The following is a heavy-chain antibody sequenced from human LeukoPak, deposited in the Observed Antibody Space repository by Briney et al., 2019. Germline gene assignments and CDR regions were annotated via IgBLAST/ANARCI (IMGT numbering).Heavy chain of an antibody. V-gene: IGHV4-59*01. D-gene: IGHD3-22*01. Sequence: SETLSLTCTVSGGSISSSFWSWTRQPPGMGLEWIGYVYYSGSPNYNPSLKSRVTISVDTSKNQFSLRLRSVTAADTAVYYCARVFDDYYDSSADPPLWFDPWGQGTLVTVSS. CDR2: VYYSGSP. J-gene: IGHJ5*02. CDR1: GGSISSSF. CDR3: ARVFDDYYDSSADPPLWFDP.